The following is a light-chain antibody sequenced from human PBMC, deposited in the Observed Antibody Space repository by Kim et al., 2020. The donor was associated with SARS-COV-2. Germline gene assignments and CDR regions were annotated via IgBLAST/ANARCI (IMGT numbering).Light chain of an antibody. Sequence: TLSLSPGERSTLSCRASQTVTSNYLAWYQHKPGQVPRLLIYGASSRATGIPDRFSGSGSGTDFTLTISRLEPEDFAVYFCQQYRTFGQGTKVDIK. V-gene: IGKV3-20*01. CDR1: QTVTSNY. J-gene: IGKJ1*01. CDR2: GAS. CDR3: QQYRT.